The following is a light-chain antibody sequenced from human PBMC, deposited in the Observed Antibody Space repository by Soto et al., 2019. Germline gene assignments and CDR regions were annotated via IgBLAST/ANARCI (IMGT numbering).Light chain of an antibody. CDR1: SSDVGSYNL. CDR2: EAF. V-gene: IGLV2-23*01. Sequence: QSALTQPASVSGSPGQSITISCTGISSDVGSYNLVSWYQQHPGTAPKRMIYEAFKRPSGVSNRFSCSKSGDTASLTISGLQAEDEADYYCCSYAGSTTLYVFGTGTPLTVL. CDR3: CSYAGSTTLYV. J-gene: IGLJ1*01.